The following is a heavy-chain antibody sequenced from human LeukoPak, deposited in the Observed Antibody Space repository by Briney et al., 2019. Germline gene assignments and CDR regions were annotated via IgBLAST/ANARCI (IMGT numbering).Heavy chain of an antibody. CDR3: ARVLLWFGELSDLYFDY. Sequence: GGSLRLSCAASGFTLSSYEMNWVRQAPGKGLEWVSYISSSSSYTNYADSVKGRFTISRDNAKNSLYLQMNSLRAEDTAVYYCARVLLWFGELSDLYFDYWGQGTLVTVSS. CDR1: GFTLSSYE. V-gene: IGHV3-21*05. J-gene: IGHJ4*02. D-gene: IGHD3-10*01. CDR2: ISSSSSYT.